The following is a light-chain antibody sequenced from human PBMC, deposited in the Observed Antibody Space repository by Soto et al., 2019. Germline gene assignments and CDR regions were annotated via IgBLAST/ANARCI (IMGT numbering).Light chain of an antibody. CDR2: DAS. J-gene: IGKJ1*01. CDR1: QNVSTS. V-gene: IGKV3-11*01. CDR3: QVRDVWPS. Sequence: IVLTQSPVTLAVSPGESAVLSCRASQNVSTSLAWYQHKPGQAPRLFIYDASKRAPGIPARFTGSGSGAHFTLTISSLEPEDIAVYYCQVRDVWPSFGQGTKVEIK.